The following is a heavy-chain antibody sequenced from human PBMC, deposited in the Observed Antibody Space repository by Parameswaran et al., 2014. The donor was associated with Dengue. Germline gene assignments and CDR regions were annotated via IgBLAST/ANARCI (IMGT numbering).Heavy chain of an antibody. D-gene: IGHD1-14*01. Sequence: IRQPPGKGLEWIGYIFYSGSTNYNPSLKSRLTISVDTSKNQFSLKVSSVTAADTAVYYCARYFYGVDVWGQGTTVTVSS. CDR2: IFYSGST. CDR3: ARYFYGVDV. V-gene: IGHV4-59*08. J-gene: IGHJ6*02.